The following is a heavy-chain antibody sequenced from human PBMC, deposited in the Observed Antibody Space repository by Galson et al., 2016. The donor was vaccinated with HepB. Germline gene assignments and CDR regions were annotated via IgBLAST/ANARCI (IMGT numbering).Heavy chain of an antibody. J-gene: IGHJ6*02. CDR3: AKGSFYDYSNDYYYYYGMDV. CDR1: GFTFSSYD. V-gene: IGHV3-30*18. D-gene: IGHD4-11*01. CDR2: ISYDGSNK. Sequence: SLRLSCAASGFTFSSYDIHWVRQAPGKGLEWVAVISYDGSNKHYADSVKGRFTISRDNSKNTLYLQMNSLRAEDTAVYYCAKGSFYDYSNDYYYYYGMDVWGQGTTVTVS.